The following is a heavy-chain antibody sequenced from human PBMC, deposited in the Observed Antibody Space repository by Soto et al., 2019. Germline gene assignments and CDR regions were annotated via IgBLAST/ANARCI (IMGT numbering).Heavy chain of an antibody. D-gene: IGHD2-15*01. Sequence: PSEPLSLPCPVSAESISTVDYFWAWIRQPPGEALEYIGYIYKSATTYYNPSFESRVAISLDTSKSQFSLNVTSVTAADTAVYFCARGRYCLTGRCFPNWFDSWGQGTLVTVSS. CDR2: IYKSATT. J-gene: IGHJ5*01. V-gene: IGHV4-30-4*01. CDR1: AESISTVDYF. CDR3: ARGRYCLTGRCFPNWFDS.